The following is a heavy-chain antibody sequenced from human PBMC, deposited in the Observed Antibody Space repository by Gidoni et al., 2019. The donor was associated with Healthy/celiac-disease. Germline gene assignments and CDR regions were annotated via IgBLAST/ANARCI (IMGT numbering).Heavy chain of an antibody. Sequence: EVQLVESGGGLVQPGGSLRLSCAASGFAFSSYAMHWVRQGPGKGLEYVSAISSNGGSTYYANSVKGRFTISRDNSKNTLYLQMGSLRAEDMAVYYCAREGYSGYDPDAFDIWGQGTMVTVSS. CDR1: GFAFSSYA. J-gene: IGHJ3*02. D-gene: IGHD5-12*01. CDR2: ISSNGGST. CDR3: AREGYSGYDPDAFDI. V-gene: IGHV3-64*01.